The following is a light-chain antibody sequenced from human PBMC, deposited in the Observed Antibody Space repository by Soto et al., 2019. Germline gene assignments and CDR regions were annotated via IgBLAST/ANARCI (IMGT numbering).Light chain of an antibody. J-gene: IGKJ1*01. CDR2: GAS. V-gene: IGKV3-15*01. Sequence: EVVMTQSPATLSASPGERATLSRWASETVATNLAWYQQKPGQAPRLLISGASTRAAGISDRFRGSGSGTEFTLTISSLRSEDSGIYYCQQYFEWPPMTFGQGTKVEI. CDR1: ETVATN. CDR3: QQYFEWPPMT.